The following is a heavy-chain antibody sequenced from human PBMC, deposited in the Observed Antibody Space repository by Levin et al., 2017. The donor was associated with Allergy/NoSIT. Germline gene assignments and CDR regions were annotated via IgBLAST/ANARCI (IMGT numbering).Heavy chain of an antibody. J-gene: IGHJ4*02. Sequence: SETLSLTCGVSGGSITSSDWWSWVRQPPGKGLEWVGEIYQSGSTNYNSSLKSRVTISVDRSKNQLSLKLSSVTAADTAVYYCAKSSYLHENGPLGYWGQGALVTVSS. CDR1: GGSITSSDW. D-gene: IGHD2-8*01. CDR3: AKSSYLHENGPLGY. V-gene: IGHV4-4*02. CDR2: IYQSGST.